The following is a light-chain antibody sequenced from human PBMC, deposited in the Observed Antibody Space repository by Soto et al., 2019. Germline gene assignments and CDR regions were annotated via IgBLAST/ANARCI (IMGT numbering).Light chain of an antibody. Sequence: QSVLTQPPSVSGAPGQRVTISCTGSSSNIGAGYDVHWYQQLPGTAPKLLIYGNSNRPSGVPDRFSGSKSGTSASLAITGLQAADEADYYCQSYDSSLEVVFGGGTKLTVL. CDR3: QSYDSSLEVV. CDR2: GNS. CDR1: SSNIGAGYD. V-gene: IGLV1-40*01. J-gene: IGLJ2*01.